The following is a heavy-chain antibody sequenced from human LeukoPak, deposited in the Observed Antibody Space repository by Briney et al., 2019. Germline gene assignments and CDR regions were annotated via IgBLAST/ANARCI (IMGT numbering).Heavy chain of an antibody. CDR3: ARGALWFGELSISPLV. J-gene: IGHJ6*02. CDR1: GFTFSSYA. V-gene: IGHV3-30-3*01. CDR2: ISYDGSNK. Sequence: PGGSLRLSCAASGFTFSSYAMHWVRQAPGKGLEWVAVISYDGSNKYYADSVKGRFTISRDNSKNTLYLQMNSLRAEDTAVYYCARGALWFGELSISPLVWGQGTTVTVSS. D-gene: IGHD3-10*01.